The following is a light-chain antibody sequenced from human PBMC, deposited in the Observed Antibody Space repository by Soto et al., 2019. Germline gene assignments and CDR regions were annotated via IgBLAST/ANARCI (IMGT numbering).Light chain of an antibody. CDR1: SSDVGGYDH. J-gene: IGLJ3*02. V-gene: IGLV2-14*03. CDR2: DVT. Sequence: HSALTQPASVSGSPGQSITISCTGTSSDVGGYDHVSWYQQHPGKAPKLIIYDVTVRPSGISPRFSGSKSDNTASLAVSGLKPEDEADYYCRSYTNKDTLVFGGGTKLTVL. CDR3: RSYTNKDTLV.